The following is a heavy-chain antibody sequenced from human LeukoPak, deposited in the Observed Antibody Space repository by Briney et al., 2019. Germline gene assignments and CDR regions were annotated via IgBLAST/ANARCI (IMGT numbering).Heavy chain of an antibody. D-gene: IGHD6-19*01. CDR3: AKDQSSGWYGY. CDR2: ISGSGGST. Sequence: GGSLRLSCAASGFTVSSNYMSWVRQAPGKGLEWVSAISGSGGSTYYADSVKGRFTISRDNSKNTLYLQMNSLRAEDTAVYYCAKDQSSGWYGYWGQGTLVTVSS. CDR1: GFTVSSNY. J-gene: IGHJ4*02. V-gene: IGHV3-23*01.